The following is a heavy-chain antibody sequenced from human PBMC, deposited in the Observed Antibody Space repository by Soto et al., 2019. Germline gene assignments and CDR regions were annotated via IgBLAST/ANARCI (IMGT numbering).Heavy chain of an antibody. Sequence: SETLSLTCTVSGGSISSYYWSWIRQPPGKELEWIGYIYYSGSTNYNPSLKSRVTMTTATSTNTVFLELRSLKSDDTALYYCARDRLRGYDSSGFYSWGQGTMVTVSS. V-gene: IGHV4-59*01. D-gene: IGHD3-22*01. CDR3: ARDRLRGYDSSGFYS. CDR1: GGSISSYY. J-gene: IGHJ4*02. CDR2: IYYSGST.